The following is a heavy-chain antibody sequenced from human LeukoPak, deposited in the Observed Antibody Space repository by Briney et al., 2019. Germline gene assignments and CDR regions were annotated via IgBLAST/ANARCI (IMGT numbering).Heavy chain of an antibody. Sequence: GGSLRLPCAASGFTFSSYAMSWVRQAPGKGLEWVPAISGSGGSTYYADSVKGRFTISRDNSKNTLYLQMNSLRAEDTAVYYCARDTKWNIVVVRGADAFDIWGQGTMVTVSS. CDR3: ARDTKWNIVVVRGADAFDI. CDR1: GFTFSSYA. V-gene: IGHV3-23*01. CDR2: ISGSGGST. D-gene: IGHD2-15*01. J-gene: IGHJ3*02.